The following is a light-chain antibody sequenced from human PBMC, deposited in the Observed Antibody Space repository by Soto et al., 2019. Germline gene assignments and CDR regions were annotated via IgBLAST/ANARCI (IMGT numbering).Light chain of an antibody. CDR2: DVS. CDR3: SSYTISSTRV. CDR1: SSDVGGYNY. V-gene: IGLV2-14*01. Sequence: QSVLTQPASVSGSPGQSITISCTGTSSDVGGYNYVSWYQQHPGKAPKLVIFDVSDRPSGVSNRFSGSKSGNTASLTISGLQAEDEADYYCSSYTISSTRVFGTGTKLTVL. J-gene: IGLJ1*01.